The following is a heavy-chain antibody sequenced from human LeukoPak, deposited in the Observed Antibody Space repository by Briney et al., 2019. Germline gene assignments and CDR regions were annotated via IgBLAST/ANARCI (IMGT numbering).Heavy chain of an antibody. J-gene: IGHJ4*02. CDR3: ARASSGLYYFDYWGLFDY. Sequence: ASVKVSCKASGYTFTGYYMHWVRQAPGQGLEWMGRINPNSGGTNYAQKFQGRVTMTRDTSISTAYTELSSLRSDDTAVYYCARASSGLYYFDYWGLFDYWGQETLVTVSS. V-gene: IGHV1-2*06. CDR2: INPNSGGT. D-gene: IGHD3-22*01. CDR1: GYTFTGYY.